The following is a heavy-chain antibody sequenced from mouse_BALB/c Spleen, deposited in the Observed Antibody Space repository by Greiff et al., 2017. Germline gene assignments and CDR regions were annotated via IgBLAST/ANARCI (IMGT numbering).Heavy chain of an antibody. CDR3: ARDGKGLAY. Sequence: VQLKESGPELVKPGASVKISCKASGYTFTDYNMHWVKQSHGKSLEWIGYIYPYNGGTGYNQKFKSKAILTVDNSSSTAYMELRSLTSEDSAVYYCARDGKGLAYWGQGTLVTVSA. CDR2: IYPYNGGT. CDR1: GYTFTDYN. J-gene: IGHJ3*01. D-gene: IGHD2-1*01. V-gene: IGHV1S29*02.